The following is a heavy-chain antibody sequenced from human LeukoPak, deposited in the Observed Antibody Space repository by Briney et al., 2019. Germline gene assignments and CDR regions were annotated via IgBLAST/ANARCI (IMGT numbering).Heavy chain of an antibody. Sequence: GGSLRLSCAASGFTFSTYTMNWVRQAPGKGLEWVSSITGSSSFIYYADSVKGRFTISRDNAKNSLYLQMNSLRAEDTAVYYCARVSGTWTFDYWGQGTLDTVSS. D-gene: IGHD3/OR15-3a*01. V-gene: IGHV3-21*01. CDR3: ARVSGTWTFDY. CDR1: GFTFSTYT. CDR2: ITGSSSFI. J-gene: IGHJ4*02.